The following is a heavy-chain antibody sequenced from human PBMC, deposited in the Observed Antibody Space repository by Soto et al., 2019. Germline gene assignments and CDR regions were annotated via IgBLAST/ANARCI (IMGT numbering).Heavy chain of an antibody. CDR2: ISAYNGNT. Sequence: ASVKVSCKASGYTFTSYGMSWVRQAPGQGLEWMGWISAYNGNTNYAQKLQGRVTMTTDTSTSTAYMELRSLRSDDTAVYYCAREVGSVGSYTYSDYYYYGMDVWGQGTTVTVSS. CDR3: AREVGSVGSYTYSDYYYYGMDV. CDR1: GYTFTSYG. D-gene: IGHD1-26*01. V-gene: IGHV1-18*04. J-gene: IGHJ6*02.